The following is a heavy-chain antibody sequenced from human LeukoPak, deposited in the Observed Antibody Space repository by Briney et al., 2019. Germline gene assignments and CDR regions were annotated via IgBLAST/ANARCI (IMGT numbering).Heavy chain of an antibody. Sequence: GASVNVSLLASGYTFTNYGMIWVRQAPGQGLEWMGWISAYTGNTKYAQKFQGRVTMTADTSTTTAYMELRSMRTDDTAVYYCARDLDDILTAYKPITHYFDYWGRGTLVTVSS. J-gene: IGHJ4*02. CDR1: GYTFTNYG. V-gene: IGHV1-18*01. CDR3: ARDLDDILTAYKPITHYFDY. D-gene: IGHD3-9*01. CDR2: ISAYTGNT.